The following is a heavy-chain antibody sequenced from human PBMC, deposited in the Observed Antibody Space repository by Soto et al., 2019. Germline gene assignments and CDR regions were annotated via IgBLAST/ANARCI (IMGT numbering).Heavy chain of an antibody. V-gene: IGHV4-39*01. CDR1: GGSISSSSYY. D-gene: IGHD3-16*02. J-gene: IGHJ4*02. CDR3: ARHGGRNRMITFGGVIDPFDY. CDR2: IYYSGST. Sequence: NPSETLSLTCTVSGGSISSSSYYWGWIRQPPGKGLEWIGSIYYSGSTYYNPSLKSRVTISVDTSKNQFSLKLSSVTAADTAVYYCARHGGRNRMITFGGVIDPFDYWGQGTLVTVSS.